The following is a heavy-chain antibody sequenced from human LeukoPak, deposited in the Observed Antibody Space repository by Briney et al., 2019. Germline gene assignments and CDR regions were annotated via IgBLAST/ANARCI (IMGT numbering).Heavy chain of an antibody. CDR3: AKSGSSRWFLDY. J-gene: IGHJ4*02. V-gene: IGHV3-23*01. D-gene: IGHD6-13*01. Sequence: PGGSLRLSCAASGFTFSSYAMSWVRQAPGKGLEWVSAISGSGGSTYYADPVKGRFTISRDNSKNTVYLQMNSLRAEDTAVYYCAKSGSSRWFLDYWGQGTLVTVSS. CDR2: ISGSGGST. CDR1: GFTFSSYA.